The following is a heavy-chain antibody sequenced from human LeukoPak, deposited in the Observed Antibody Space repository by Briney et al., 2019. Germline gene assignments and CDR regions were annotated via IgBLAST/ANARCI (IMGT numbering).Heavy chain of an antibody. CDR2: INGSGGST. V-gene: IGHV3-23*01. D-gene: IGHD6-19*01. J-gene: IGHJ4*02. CDR1: GFTFSSYA. CDR3: AVSSGWVNPSNLDY. Sequence: GGSLRLSCAASGFTFSSYAMSWVRQAPGKGLEWVSAINGSGGSTYYAASVEGRFTNSRDNSKNPLYLQMSSLRAEDTAVDCWAVSSGWVNPSNLDYWGQGTLVTVSS.